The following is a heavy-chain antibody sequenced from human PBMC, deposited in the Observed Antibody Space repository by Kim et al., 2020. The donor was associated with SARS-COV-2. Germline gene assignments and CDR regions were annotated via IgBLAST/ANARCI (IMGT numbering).Heavy chain of an antibody. CDR1: GFTVSSNY. CDR2: IYSGGST. CDR3: ARAEDYYGSGSHWFDP. Sequence: GGSLRLSCAASGFTVSSNYMSWVRQAPGKGLEWVSVIYSGGSTYYADSVKGRFTISRDNSKNTLYLQMNSLRAEDTAVYYCARAEDYYGSGSHWFDPWGQGTLVTVSS. D-gene: IGHD3-10*01. J-gene: IGHJ5*02. V-gene: IGHV3-66*01.